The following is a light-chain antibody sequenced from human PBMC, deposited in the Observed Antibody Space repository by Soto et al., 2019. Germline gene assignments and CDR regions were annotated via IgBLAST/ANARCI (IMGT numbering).Light chain of an antibody. Sequence: QSGLTQPGSVSGSPGQSITLYCTGTRIDVGRYKLVSWYQQHPGKAPKLMIYEGSKRPSRVSNRFSGSKSGNTDYLTIFGLQAEDEADYYCCSYAAHYVFXTGTKGTGL. CDR1: RIDVGRYKL. V-gene: IGLV2-23*01. CDR3: CSYAAHYV. CDR2: EGS. J-gene: IGLJ1*01.